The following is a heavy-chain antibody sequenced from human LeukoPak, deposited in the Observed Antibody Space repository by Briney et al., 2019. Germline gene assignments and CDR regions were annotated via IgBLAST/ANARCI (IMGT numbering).Heavy chain of an antibody. CDR2: LSSDGNSE. D-gene: IGHD3-22*01. CDR1: GFTFSTYA. J-gene: IGHJ4*02. Sequence: GRSLRLSCAASGFTFSTYAMQWVRQAPGKGLEWVAVLSSDGNSEYYADSVKGRFTISRDNSKNTLYLQVNSLRAEDTAVYYCARDYYDSSSYHYNGPFDYWGQGTLVTVSS. V-gene: IGHV3-30-3*01. CDR3: ARDYYDSSSYHYNGPFDY.